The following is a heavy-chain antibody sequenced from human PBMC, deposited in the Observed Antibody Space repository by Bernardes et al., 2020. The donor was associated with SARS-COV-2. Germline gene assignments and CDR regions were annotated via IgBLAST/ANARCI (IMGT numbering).Heavy chain of an antibody. D-gene: IGHD1-1*01. V-gene: IGHV3-13*01. CDR3: ARGGRGTGWFDP. CDR1: GFTFSDYD. J-gene: IGHJ5*02. Sequence: GRSLRLSCAASGFTFSDYDLHWIRQSARKGLEWVSYIGTAGDSYYRASVKGQFTISRDDAKNFFYLQMDNLRVDDTAVYFCARGGRGTGWFDPWGQGTLVNVSS. CDR2: IGTAGDS.